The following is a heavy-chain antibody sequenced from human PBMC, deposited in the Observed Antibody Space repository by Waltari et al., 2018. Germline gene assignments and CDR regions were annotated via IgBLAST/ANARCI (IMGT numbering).Heavy chain of an antibody. CDR2: ICIAGNT. CDR1: GFTFSAFD. V-gene: IGHV3-13*01. J-gene: IGHJ3*02. D-gene: IGHD1-1*01. CDR3: VRGGIQVTGIDAFDI. Sequence: EVQLVESGGGLVQPGGSLRLSCAASGFTFSAFDMHWVRQLTGKGLEWVSGICIAGNTLYTDSVKGRFTISREKARNSVYLQMNSLRVGDTAVYYCVRGGIQVTGIDAFDIWGQGTMVTVSS.